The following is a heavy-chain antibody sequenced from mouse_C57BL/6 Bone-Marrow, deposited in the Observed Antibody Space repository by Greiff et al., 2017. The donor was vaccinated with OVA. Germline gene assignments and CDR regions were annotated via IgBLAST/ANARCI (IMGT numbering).Heavy chain of an antibody. CDR1: GFTFSDYG. Sequence: EVKLVESGGGLVKPGGSLKLSCAASGFTFSDYGMYWVRQAPEKGLEWVAYISSGSSTIYYADTVKGRFTIPRDNAKNTLFLQMTSLRSEDTAMYYCARINYWYFDVWGTGTTVTVSS. CDR3: ARINYWYFDV. V-gene: IGHV5-17*01. CDR2: ISSGSSTI. J-gene: IGHJ1*03.